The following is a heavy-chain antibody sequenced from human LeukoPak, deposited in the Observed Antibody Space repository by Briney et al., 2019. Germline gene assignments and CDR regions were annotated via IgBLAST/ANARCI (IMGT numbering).Heavy chain of an antibody. CDR1: GGSVSRGTHY. J-gene: IGHJ5*02. D-gene: IGHD3-3*01. CDR3: ARDFGSDYDFWSSRNTGPFDP. Sequence: SETLSLTCTVSGGSVSRGTHYWSWIRQPAGKGLEWIGHISTTGTTKYNPSLKSRVTMSMDTSENQFSLTLISVTAADTAVYFCARDFGSDYDFWSSRNTGPFDPWGQGTLVTVSS. CDR2: ISTTGTT. V-gene: IGHV4-61*09.